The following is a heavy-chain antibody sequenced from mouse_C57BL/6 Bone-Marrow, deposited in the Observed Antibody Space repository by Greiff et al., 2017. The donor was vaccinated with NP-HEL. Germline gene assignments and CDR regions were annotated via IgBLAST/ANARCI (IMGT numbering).Heavy chain of an antibody. V-gene: IGHV1-47*01. D-gene: IGHD1-1*01. CDR1: GYTFTTYP. CDR3: AKRSKLDYAMEY. J-gene: IGHJ4*01. CDR2: FHPYNDDT. Sequence: VQLQESGAELVKPGASVKMSCKASGYTFTTYPIAWMKQSHGKCLEWIGNFHPYNDDTKYNDKFKGKATLTVEKSSSTVYLDLSRFTSADSAVYYCAKRSKLDYAMEYWGQGTSAPVSS.